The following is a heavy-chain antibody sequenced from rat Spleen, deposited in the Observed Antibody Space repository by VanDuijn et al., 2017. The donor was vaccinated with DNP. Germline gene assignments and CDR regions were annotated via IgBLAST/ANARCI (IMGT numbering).Heavy chain of an antibody. V-gene: IGHV5S23*01. Sequence: EVQLVESGGGLVQPGRSLKLSRAASGFTFSNYDMAWVRQPPTTGLEWVASISTGGGNTYYRDSVKGRFTISRDNAKSTLYLQMDSLRSEDTATYYCARRGGWAYYFDYWGQGVMVTVSS. CDR3: ARRGGWAYYFDY. CDR2: ISTGGGNT. D-gene: IGHD1-11*01. CDR1: GFTFSNYD. J-gene: IGHJ2*01.